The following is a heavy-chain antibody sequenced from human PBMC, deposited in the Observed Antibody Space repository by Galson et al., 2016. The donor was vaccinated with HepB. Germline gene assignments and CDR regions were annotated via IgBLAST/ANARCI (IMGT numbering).Heavy chain of an antibody. Sequence: SLRLSCAASGFTFRSYSMNWVRQAPGKGQEWVSYISVHYTIYYADSVRGRFTISRDNAKNSVYLQMNSLRAEDTAVYFCAKGGFRLLDTWGQGTLVTVSS. CDR1: GFTFRSYS. D-gene: IGHD3-10*01. V-gene: IGHV3-48*04. CDR2: ISVHYTI. CDR3: AKGGFRLLDT. J-gene: IGHJ5*02.